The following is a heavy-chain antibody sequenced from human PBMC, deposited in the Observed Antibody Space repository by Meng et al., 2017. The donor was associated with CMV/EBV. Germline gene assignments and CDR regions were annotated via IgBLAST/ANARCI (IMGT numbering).Heavy chain of an antibody. V-gene: IGHV1-2*02. CDR1: GYTFTGYY. J-gene: IGHJ3*02. CDR3: ARSTGYSSGWSGGDAFDI. Sequence: ASVKVSCEASGYTFTGYYMHWVRQAPGQGLEWMGWINPNSGGTNYAQKFQGRVTMTRDTSISTAYMELSRLRSDDTAVYYCARSTGYSSGWSGGDAFDIWGQGTMVTVSS. CDR2: INPNSGGT. D-gene: IGHD6-19*01.